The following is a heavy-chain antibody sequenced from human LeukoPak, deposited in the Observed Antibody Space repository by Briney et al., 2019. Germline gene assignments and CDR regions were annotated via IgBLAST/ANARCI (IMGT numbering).Heavy chain of an antibody. CDR3: AKGSAAAGHDY. J-gene: IGHJ4*02. CDR1: GFTLSSYA. D-gene: IGHD6-13*01. CDR2: ISGSGGST. V-gene: IGHV3-23*01. Sequence: GRSLRLSCAASGFTLSSYAMSWVRQAPGKGLEWVSAISGSGGSTYYADSVKGRFTISRDNSKNTLYLQMNSLRAEDTAVYYCAKGSAAAGHDYWGQGTLVTVSS.